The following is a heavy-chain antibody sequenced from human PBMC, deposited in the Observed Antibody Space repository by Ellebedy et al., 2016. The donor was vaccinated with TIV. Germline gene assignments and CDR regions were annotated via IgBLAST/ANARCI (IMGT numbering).Heavy chain of an antibody. V-gene: IGHV1-18*01. CDR2: ISPYNGNT. CDR1: GYTFTSYD. CDR3: ATSFYDGGLYGMDV. J-gene: IGHJ6*02. Sequence: ASVKVSCKASGYTFTSYDINWVRQATGQGLEWMGWISPYNGNTNYAQKLQGRVTMTSDTSTRTVYMELTSLRSEDTAVYYCATSFYDGGLYGMDVWGQGTTVTVSS. D-gene: IGHD3-16*01.